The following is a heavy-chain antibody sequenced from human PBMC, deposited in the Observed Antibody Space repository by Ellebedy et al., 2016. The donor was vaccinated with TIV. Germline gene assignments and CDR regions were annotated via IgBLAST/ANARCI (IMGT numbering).Heavy chain of an antibody. CDR1: GGSISSSSYY. Sequence: SETLSLTXTVSGGSISSSSYYWGWIRQPPGKGLEWIGSIYYSGSTYYNPSLKSRVTISVDTSKNQFSLKLSSVTAADTAVYYCARRSKLEDAFDIWGQGTMVTVSS. J-gene: IGHJ3*02. CDR2: IYYSGST. CDR3: ARRSKLEDAFDI. V-gene: IGHV4-39*01. D-gene: IGHD1-1*01.